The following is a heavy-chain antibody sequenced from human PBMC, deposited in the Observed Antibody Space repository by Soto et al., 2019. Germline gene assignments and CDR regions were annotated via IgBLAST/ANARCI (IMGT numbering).Heavy chain of an antibody. CDR2: IHTGNGVR. CDR1: GYNFDDST. CDR3: TKDGHF. J-gene: IGHJ4*02. Sequence: QVHLVQSGAEVREPGASVRISCKTSGYNFDDSTLLWVRETPGRGLEWVGWIHTGNGVRRSAENDQGRVARMIDKLLKTAYMDLSSLRSEDTALYYCTKDGHFWGQGTPVTVAS. V-gene: IGHV1-3*04.